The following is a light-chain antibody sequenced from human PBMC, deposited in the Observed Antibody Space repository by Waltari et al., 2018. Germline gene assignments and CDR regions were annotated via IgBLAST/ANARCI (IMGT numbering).Light chain of an antibody. CDR3: MQSTQLPLA. V-gene: IGKV2D-29*01. J-gene: IGKJ1*01. Sequence: EIVMTQTPLSLSVTPGQPASISCRSSQSLLNIDGKTYLYWYVQKPGQPPQLLIHEVSNRVSGVPGRRSGSGSGTDFTLKISRVEAEDVGVYYCMQSTQLPLAFGQGTKVEIK. CDR2: EVS. CDR1: QSLLNIDGKTY.